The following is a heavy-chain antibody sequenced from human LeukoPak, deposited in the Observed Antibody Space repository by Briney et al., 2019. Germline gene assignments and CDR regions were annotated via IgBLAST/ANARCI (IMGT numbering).Heavy chain of an antibody. CDR3: ARDVGYCSGGSCYSWIY. CDR2: ISSSSSYI. D-gene: IGHD2-15*01. J-gene: IGHJ4*02. Sequence: GGSLRLSCAASGFTFSSYSMNWVRQAPGKGLEGVSSISSSSSYIYYADSVKGRFTISRDNAKHSLYLQMNSLRAEDTAVYYCARDVGYCSGGSCYSWIYWGQGTLVTVSS. CDR1: GFTFSSYS. V-gene: IGHV3-21*01.